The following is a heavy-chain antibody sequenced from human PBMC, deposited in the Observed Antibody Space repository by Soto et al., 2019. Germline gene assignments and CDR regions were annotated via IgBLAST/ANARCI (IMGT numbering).Heavy chain of an antibody. J-gene: IGHJ6*02. CDR2: ISYDGSNK. CDR1: GFTFSSYG. D-gene: IGHD6-19*01. Sequence: HPGGSLRLSCAASGFTFSSYGMHWVRQAPGKGLEWVAAISYDGSNKYYADSVKGRFTISRDNSKDTLYLQMSSLRAEDTAVYYCVKDGSSGWPYFYDMDVWGQGTTVTVSS. CDR3: VKDGSSGWPYFYDMDV. V-gene: IGHV3-30*18.